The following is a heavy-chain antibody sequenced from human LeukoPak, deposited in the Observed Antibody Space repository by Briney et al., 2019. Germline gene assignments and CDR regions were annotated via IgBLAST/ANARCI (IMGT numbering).Heavy chain of an antibody. CDR2: ILSNAAGATT. CDR1: GLRFSDVW. V-gene: IGHV3-15*07. D-gene: IGHD3-10*01. CDR3: GDFYNSGSYYP. J-gene: IGHJ5*02. Sequence: PGGSLRLSCTASGLRFSDVWMNWVRQAPGKGLEWVGRILSNAAGATTDYTAPVKGRFTISRDDPKNILYLEMNSLITEDTAVYYCGDFYNSGSYYPWGQGTLVTVSS.